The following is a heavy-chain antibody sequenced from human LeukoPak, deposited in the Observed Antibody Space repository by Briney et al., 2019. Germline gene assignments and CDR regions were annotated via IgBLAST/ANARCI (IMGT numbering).Heavy chain of an antibody. CDR1: GFTFRSYT. V-gene: IGHV3-66*01. CDR3: ARDRPGDGYFDY. CDR2: IYSGGKT. D-gene: IGHD3-10*01. Sequence: GGSLRLSCAASGFTFRSYTMNWVRQAPGKGLEWVSIIYSGGKTYYADSVKGRFTISRDNSKNTLYLQMNSLRAEDTAVFYCARDRPGDGYFDYWGQGTLVTVSS. J-gene: IGHJ4*02.